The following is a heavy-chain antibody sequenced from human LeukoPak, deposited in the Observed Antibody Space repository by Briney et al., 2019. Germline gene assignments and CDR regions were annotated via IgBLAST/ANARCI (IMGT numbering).Heavy chain of an antibody. J-gene: IGHJ4*02. CDR2: IYHRGST. D-gene: IGHD3-3*01. CDR1: GYSISNGYY. V-gene: IGHV4-38-2*02. Sequence: SETLSLTCTVSGYSISNGYYWGWIRQPPGKGLEWVGSIYHRGSTYYNPSLRSRVTISLVRSKKKFSLKLTSVTAADTAVYFCARGAEYYAIWRGYAGYSDYWGQGISVTVSS. CDR3: ARGAEYYAIWRGYAGYSDY.